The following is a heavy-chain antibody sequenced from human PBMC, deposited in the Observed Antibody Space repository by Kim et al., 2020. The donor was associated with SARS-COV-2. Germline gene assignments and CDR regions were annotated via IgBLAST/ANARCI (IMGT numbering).Heavy chain of an antibody. Sequence: YYADSVKGRFTISRDNSKNSLYLQMNSLRTEDTAFYYCTKVRTYYYYMDVWGKGTTVTVSS. V-gene: IGHV3-43*01. J-gene: IGHJ6*03. CDR3: TKVRTYYYYMDV.